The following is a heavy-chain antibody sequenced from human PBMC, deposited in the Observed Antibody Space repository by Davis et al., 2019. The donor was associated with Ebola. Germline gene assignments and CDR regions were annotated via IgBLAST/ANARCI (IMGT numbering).Heavy chain of an antibody. J-gene: IGHJ4*02. V-gene: IGHV4-59*01. CDR3: ARGGASGSYGYFDN. D-gene: IGHD3-22*01. Sequence: GSLRLSCTVSGGSFSTYYWSWVRQPPGKGLEWVGYIYYSGTTHYNPSLRGRVTISVDTSKKHFSLKLGSVTAADTAVYYCARGGASGSYGYFDNWGQGNLVIVSS. CDR1: GGSFSTYY. CDR2: IYYSGTT.